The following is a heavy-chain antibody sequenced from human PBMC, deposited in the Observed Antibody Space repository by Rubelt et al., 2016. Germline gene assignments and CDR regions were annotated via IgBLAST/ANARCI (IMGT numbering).Heavy chain of an antibody. J-gene: IGHJ4*02. V-gene: IGHV3-64*04. CDR2: ISGNGGSI. CDR1: GFTFSSCA. D-gene: IGHD1-7*01. Sequence: GGGVVQPGGSLTLSCSASGFTFSSCAMHWVRQAPAKGLEYVSAISGNGGSIYYSDSLRDRITISRDNSKNTVYLQMNSLRAEDTAVFYCTRGSTGITGTRGLNYFDFWGQGTLVTVSS. CDR3: TRGSTGITGTRGLNYFDF.